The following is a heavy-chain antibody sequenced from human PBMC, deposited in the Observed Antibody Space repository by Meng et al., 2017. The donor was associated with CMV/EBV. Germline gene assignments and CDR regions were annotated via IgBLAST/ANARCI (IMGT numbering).Heavy chain of an antibody. V-gene: IGHV3-11*01. CDR3: AKEAIYDFWSGTGY. D-gene: IGHD3-3*01. CDR1: GFTFSDYY. CDR2: ISSSGSTI. J-gene: IGHJ4*02. Sequence: GGSLRLSCAASGFTFSDYYMSWIRQAPGKGLEWVSYISSSGSTIYYADSVKGRFTISRDNSKNTLYLQMNSLRAEDTAVYYCAKEAIYDFWSGTGYWGQGTLVTVSS.